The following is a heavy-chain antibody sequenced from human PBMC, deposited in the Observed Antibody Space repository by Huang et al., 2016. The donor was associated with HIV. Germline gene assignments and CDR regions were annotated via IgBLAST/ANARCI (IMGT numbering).Heavy chain of an antibody. V-gene: IGHV1-69*13. CDR2: IVPIFRRT. J-gene: IGHJ6*03. CDR1: GGTFSSYG. D-gene: IGHD3-10*01. Sequence: QVQLVQSGAEMKKPGSSVKVSCTAPGGTFSSYGISWVRQAPGQGHEWMGGIVPIFRRTDYAQKFQGRLTITADESTSTAYMELSSLRSQDSAIYFCARGVFDGVWSGDLLPHFYYMDVWGKGTTVTVSS. CDR3: ARGVFDGVWSGDLLPHFYYMDV.